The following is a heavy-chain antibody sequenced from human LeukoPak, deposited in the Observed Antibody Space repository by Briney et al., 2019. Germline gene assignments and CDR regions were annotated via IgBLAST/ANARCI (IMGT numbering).Heavy chain of an antibody. D-gene: IGHD2-2*01. CDR3: ARASRVVVPAVAYGSGTYYFDY. Sequence: GASVKVSCKPCGYTFPYYIHWVRQAPGQGLEWMGWIDPNSGATISAHTFQGRVSMTKDTSISTAYMELSRLRSDDTAVYYCARASRVVVPAVAYGSGTYYFDYWGQGTLVTVSS. V-gene: IGHV1-2*02. CDR1: GYTFPYY. CDR2: IDPNSGAT. J-gene: IGHJ4*02.